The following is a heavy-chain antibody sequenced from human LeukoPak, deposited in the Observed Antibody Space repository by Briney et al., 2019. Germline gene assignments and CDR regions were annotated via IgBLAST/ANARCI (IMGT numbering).Heavy chain of an antibody. CDR2: ISWNSGSI. J-gene: IGHJ5*02. V-gene: IGHV3-9*01. CDR1: GFTFSSHW. D-gene: IGHD2/OR15-2a*01. CDR3: AKETFNWFDP. Sequence: GGSLRLSCAASGFTFSSHWMHWVRQAPGKGLEWVSGISWNSGSIGYADSVKGRFTISRDNAKNSLYLQMNSLRAEDTALYYCAKETFNWFDPWGQGTLVTVSS.